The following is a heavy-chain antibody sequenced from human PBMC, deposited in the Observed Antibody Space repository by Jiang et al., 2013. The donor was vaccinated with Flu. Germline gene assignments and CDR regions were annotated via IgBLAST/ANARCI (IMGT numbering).Heavy chain of an antibody. Sequence: GAEVKKPGASVKVSCKTSGYTFSSYGISWVRQAPGQGLEWMGWISTYNGNTNYAQKLQGRVTMTTDTSTTTAYMELRSLTSDDTAVYYCARDAWFRSSIINGSMDVWGQGTTVTVSS. CDR3: ARDAWFRSSIINGSMDV. CDR1: GYTFSSYG. J-gene: IGHJ6*02. D-gene: IGHD2-2*01. V-gene: IGHV1-18*04. CDR2: ISTYNGNT.